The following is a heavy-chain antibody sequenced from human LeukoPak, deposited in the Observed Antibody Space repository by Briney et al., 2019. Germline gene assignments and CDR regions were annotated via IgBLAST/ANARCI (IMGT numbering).Heavy chain of an antibody. CDR3: ANLRLSTGIAVAGTGGDY. Sequence: PGGSLRLSCAASGFTFSSYGMHWVRQAPGKGLEWVAVISYDGSNKYYADSVKGRFTISRDNSKNTLYLQMNSLRAEDTAVYYCANLRLSTGIAVAGTGGDYWGQGTLVTVSS. J-gene: IGHJ4*02. D-gene: IGHD6-19*01. CDR1: GFTFSSYG. V-gene: IGHV3-30*18. CDR2: ISYDGSNK.